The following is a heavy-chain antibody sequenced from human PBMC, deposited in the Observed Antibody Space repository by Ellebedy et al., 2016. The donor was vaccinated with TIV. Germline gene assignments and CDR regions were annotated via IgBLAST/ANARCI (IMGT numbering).Heavy chain of an antibody. J-gene: IGHJ4*02. D-gene: IGHD4-17*01. V-gene: IGHV4-59*01. CDR3: ARVPYGDYQDY. CDR2: IHYSGST. CDR1: GGSIRSYY. Sequence: GSLRLSCTVSGGSIRSYYWSWIRQPPGKGLEWIGYIHYSGSTNYNPSLKSRVTMSVDTSKNQFSLKLSSVTAADTAVYYCARVPYGDYQDYWGQGTLVTVSS.